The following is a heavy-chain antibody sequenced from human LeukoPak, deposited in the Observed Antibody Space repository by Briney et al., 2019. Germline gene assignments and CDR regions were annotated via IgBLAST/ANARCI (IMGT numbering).Heavy chain of an antibody. J-gene: IGHJ4*02. V-gene: IGHV3-43*01. D-gene: IGHD6-19*01. CDR1: GFTFDAYT. Sequence: GGSLRLSCAASGFTFDAYTMYWVRQAPGKGLEWVSLISWDGGSTYYADSMEGRFTISRDNAKNMLYLQMDSLRAEDTSVYYCTSPPSIAVADPFDSWGQGTLVTVSS. CDR3: TSPPSIAVADPFDS. CDR2: ISWDGGST.